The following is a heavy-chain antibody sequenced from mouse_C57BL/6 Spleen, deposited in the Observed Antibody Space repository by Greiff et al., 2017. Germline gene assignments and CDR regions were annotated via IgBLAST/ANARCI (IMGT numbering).Heavy chain of an antibody. CDR3: ARALNWVFDY. J-gene: IGHJ2*01. D-gene: IGHD4-1*02. CDR2: ISDGGSYT. Sequence: EVKVEESGGGLVKPGGSLKLSCAASGFTFSSYAMSWVRQTPEKRLEWVATISDGGSYTYYPDNVKGRFTISRDNAKNNLYLQMSHLKSEDTAMYYCARALNWVFDYWGQGTTLTVSS. V-gene: IGHV5-4*03. CDR1: GFTFSSYA.